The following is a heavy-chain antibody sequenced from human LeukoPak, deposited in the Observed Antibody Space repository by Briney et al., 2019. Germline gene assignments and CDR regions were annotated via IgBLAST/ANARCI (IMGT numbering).Heavy chain of an antibody. J-gene: IGHJ4*02. CDR3: AIEYSSSSSFDY. CDR1: GGSISSGSYY. CDR2: IYTSGST. V-gene: IGHV4-61*02. Sequence: SETLSLTCTVSGGSISSGSYYWSWIRQPAGKGLEWIGRIYTSGSTNYNPSLESRVTISVDTSKNQFSLKLSSVTAADTAVYYCAIEYSSSSSFDYWGQGTLVTVSS. D-gene: IGHD6-6*01.